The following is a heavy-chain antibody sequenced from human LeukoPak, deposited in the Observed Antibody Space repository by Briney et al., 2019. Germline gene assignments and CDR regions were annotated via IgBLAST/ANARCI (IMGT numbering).Heavy chain of an antibody. Sequence: PSQTLSLTCTVSGGSISSNDYYWGWIRQPPGKGLEWIGYIYHSGTTYYNPSLKSRVTISVERSKNQFSLKLSSVTAADTAVYYCARGWNYGLNWFDPWGQGILVTVSS. D-gene: IGHD1-7*01. CDR2: IYHSGTT. CDR3: ARGWNYGLNWFDP. CDR1: GGSISSNDYY. J-gene: IGHJ5*02. V-gene: IGHV4-30-4*08.